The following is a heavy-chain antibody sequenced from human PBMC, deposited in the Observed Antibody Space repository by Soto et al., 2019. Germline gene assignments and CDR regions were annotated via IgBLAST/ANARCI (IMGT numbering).Heavy chain of an antibody. CDR3: HGYGY. D-gene: IGHD5-18*01. J-gene: IGHJ4*02. CDR1: NY. CDR2: IYSGDTT. Sequence: NYMSWVRQAPGKGLEWVSVIYSGDTTYYADSVKGRFIISRDISKNILYLQMNILRAEDTAVYYCHGYGYWGQETLSPVSS. V-gene: IGHV3-53*01.